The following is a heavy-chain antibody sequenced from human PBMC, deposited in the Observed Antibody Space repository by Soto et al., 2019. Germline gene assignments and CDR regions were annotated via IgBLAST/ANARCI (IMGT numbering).Heavy chain of an antibody. J-gene: IGHJ6*02. V-gene: IGHV5-51*01. CDR2: IYPGDSDT. CDR1: GYSFTSYW. D-gene: IGHD1-26*01. CDR3: ARGTYSGSYHLYYYGMDV. Sequence: GESLKISCKGSGYSFTSYWIGWVRQMPGKGLEWMGIIYPGDSDTRYSPSFQGQVTISADKSISTAYLQWSSLKASDTAMYYCARGTYSGSYHLYYYGMDVWGQGTTVTVSS.